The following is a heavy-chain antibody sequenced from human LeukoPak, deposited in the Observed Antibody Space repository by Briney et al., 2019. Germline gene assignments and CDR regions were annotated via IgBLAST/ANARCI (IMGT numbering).Heavy chain of an antibody. CDR2: IYSGGSI. J-gene: IGHJ4*02. Sequence: GRSLRLSWAAAGFSISRHYLTWVRQAPGKGLEWVSVIYSGGSIYHADSVKGRFTISRDNSKNTPYLQMNSLRAAATAVYYCAKDRGLWITDHWGQGTLVTVSS. CDR3: AKDRGLWITDH. D-gene: IGHD3-16*01. V-gene: IGHV3-66*01. CDR1: GFSISRHY.